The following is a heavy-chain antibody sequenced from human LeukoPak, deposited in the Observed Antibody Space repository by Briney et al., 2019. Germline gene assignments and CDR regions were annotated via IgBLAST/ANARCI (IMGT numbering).Heavy chain of an antibody. D-gene: IGHD6-19*01. V-gene: IGHV3-23*01. CDR3: AKGEYSSGWSSLDY. Sequence: PGGSLRLSCAASGFTFSSYTMSWVRRAPGKGLEWVSGLSGSGITTYYADSVKGRFTISRDNSKNTLYLQMNSLRAEDTAVYYCAKGEYSSGWSSLDYWGQGTLVTVSS. CDR2: LSGSGITT. CDR1: GFTFSSYT. J-gene: IGHJ4*02.